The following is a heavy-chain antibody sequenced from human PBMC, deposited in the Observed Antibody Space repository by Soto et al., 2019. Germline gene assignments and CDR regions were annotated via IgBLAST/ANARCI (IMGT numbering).Heavy chain of an antibody. J-gene: IGHJ4*02. CDR2: IIPIFGTA. CDR3: ARSLMYYDILTGYPPSFDY. Sequence: VKVSCKASGGTLSSYAISWVRQAPGQGLEWMGGIIPIFGTANYAQKFQGRVTITADESTSTAYMELSSLRSEDTAVYYRARSLMYYDILTGYPPSFDYWGQGTLVTVSS. CDR1: GGTLSSYA. V-gene: IGHV1-69*13. D-gene: IGHD3-9*01.